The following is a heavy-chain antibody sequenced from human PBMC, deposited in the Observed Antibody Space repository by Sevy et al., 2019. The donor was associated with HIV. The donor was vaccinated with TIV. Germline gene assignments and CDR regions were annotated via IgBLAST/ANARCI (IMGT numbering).Heavy chain of an antibody. V-gene: IGHV3-7*03. CDR3: ARGIGKVGAY. D-gene: IGHD1-1*01. CDR1: GFTFTDSW. CDR2: INQHGTEI. J-gene: IGHJ4*02. Sequence: GGSLRLSCTASGFTFTDSWMHWVRQAPGQGLEWLANINQHGTEIYYVNSVKGRFTISRDNSKNSVFLQMTSLRAGDTGNYDCARGIGKVGAYWGQGTLVTVSS.